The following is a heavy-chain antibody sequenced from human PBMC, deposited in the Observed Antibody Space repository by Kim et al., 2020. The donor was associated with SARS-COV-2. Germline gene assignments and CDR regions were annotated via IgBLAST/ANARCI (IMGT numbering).Heavy chain of an antibody. CDR2: INSDGSST. Sequence: GGSLRLSCAASGLIFSSTWMHWVRQAPGKGLVWVSRINSDGSSTSYADAVKGRFTISSDDAKNTLYLQMNSLRAEDTAVYYCARGDPGYSSSWFDPWGQGTLVTVSS. J-gene: IGHJ5*02. D-gene: IGHD6-13*01. CDR1: GLIFSSTW. V-gene: IGHV3-74*01. CDR3: ARGDPGYSSSWFDP.